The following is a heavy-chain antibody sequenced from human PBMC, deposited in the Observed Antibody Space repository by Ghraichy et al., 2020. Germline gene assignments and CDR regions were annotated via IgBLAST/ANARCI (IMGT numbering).Heavy chain of an antibody. CDR3: AREEIAARPMGFDY. CDR2: IWYDGSNK. J-gene: IGHJ4*02. D-gene: IGHD6-6*01. V-gene: IGHV3-33*01. CDR1: GFTFSSYG. Sequence: GESLNISCAASGFTFSSYGMHWVRQAPGKGLEWVAVIWYDGSNKYYADSVKGRFTISRDNSKNTLYLQMNSLRAEDTAVYYCAREEIAARPMGFDYWGQGTLVTVSS.